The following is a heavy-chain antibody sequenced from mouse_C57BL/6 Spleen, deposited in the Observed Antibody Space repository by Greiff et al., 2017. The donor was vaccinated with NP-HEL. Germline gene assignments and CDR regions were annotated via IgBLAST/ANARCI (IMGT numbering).Heavy chain of an antibody. J-gene: IGHJ2*01. CDR3: ARDDGNYDY. D-gene: IGHD2-1*01. CDR2: ISDGGSYT. V-gene: IGHV5-4*01. CDR1: GFTFSSYA. Sequence: DVHLVESGGGLVKPGGSLKLSCAASGFTFSSYAMSWVRQTPEKRLEWVATISDGGSYTYYPDNVKGRFTISRDTAKNNLYLQMSHLKSEDTAMYYCARDDGNYDYWGQGTTLTVAS.